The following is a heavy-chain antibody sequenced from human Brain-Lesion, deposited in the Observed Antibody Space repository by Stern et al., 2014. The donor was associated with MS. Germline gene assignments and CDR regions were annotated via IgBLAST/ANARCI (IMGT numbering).Heavy chain of an antibody. CDR3: AGGLGF. V-gene: IGHV3-43D*03. D-gene: IGHD2-21*01. Sequence: PLVASGGAVVPPGGSLSLSCAASGFTFADYALPWVRHAPAKGLEWVSLITWDGGSTSYTDSGKGRFSISRDNRKSFLYLQMNSLRPEDTALYYCAGGLGFWGRGTLVTVSS. CDR1: GFTFADYA. J-gene: IGHJ4*02. CDR2: ITWDGGST.